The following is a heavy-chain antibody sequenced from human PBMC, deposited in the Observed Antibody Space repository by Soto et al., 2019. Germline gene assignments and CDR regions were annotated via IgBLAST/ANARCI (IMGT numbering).Heavy chain of an antibody. D-gene: IGHD3-22*01. CDR2: VKSQTNGGTS. Sequence: EGRLVESGGSLVESGGSLRLSCTASGFRFDTAWMNWVRQKPGKGLEWVGRVKSQTNGGTSDYIDPVKGRFTISRDDSKNTLFLQISSLTTEDTGIYYCAKYFDIDAFDIWGQGTMVTVFS. V-gene: IGHV3-15*07. J-gene: IGHJ3*02. CDR3: AKYFDIDAFDI. CDR1: GFRFDTAW.